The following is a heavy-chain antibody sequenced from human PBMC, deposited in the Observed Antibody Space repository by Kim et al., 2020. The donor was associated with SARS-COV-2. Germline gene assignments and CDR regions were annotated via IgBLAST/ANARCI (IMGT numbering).Heavy chain of an antibody. CDR1: GFTFSNAW. D-gene: IGHD3-3*01. Sequence: GGSLRLSCAASGFTFSNAWMSWVRQAPGKGLEWVGRIKSKTDGGTTDYAAPVKGRFTISRDDSKNTLYLQMNSLKTEDTAVYYCTTFLWSGYYWGQFDYWGQGTLVTVSS. CDR2: IKSKTDGGTT. J-gene: IGHJ4*02. V-gene: IGHV3-15*01. CDR3: TTFLWSGYYWGQFDY.